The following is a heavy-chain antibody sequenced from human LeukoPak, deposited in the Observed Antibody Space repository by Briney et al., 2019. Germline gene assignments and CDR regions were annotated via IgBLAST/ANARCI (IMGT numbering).Heavy chain of an antibody. CDR2: INHSGST. Sequence: SETLSLTCAAYGGSFSGYYWSWIRQPPGKGLEWIGEINHSGSTNYNPSLKSRVTISVDTSKNQFSLKLSSVTAADTAVYYCARGGVAVLNWYFDLWGRGTLVTVSS. V-gene: IGHV4-34*01. CDR1: GGSFSGYY. D-gene: IGHD6-19*01. CDR3: ARGGVAVLNWYFDL. J-gene: IGHJ2*01.